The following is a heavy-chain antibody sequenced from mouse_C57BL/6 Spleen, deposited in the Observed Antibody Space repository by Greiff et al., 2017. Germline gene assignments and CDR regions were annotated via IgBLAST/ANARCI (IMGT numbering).Heavy chain of an antibody. J-gene: IGHJ2*01. CDR2: INPSNGGT. Sequence: VQLQQSGAELVKPGASVKISCKASGYTFTDYWMNWVKQRPGKGLEWIGDINPSNGGTSYNQKFKGKATLTVDKSSSTAYMELRSLTSEDSAVYYCARKGAHDTWNYWGQGTTLTVSS. CDR1: GYTFTDYW. V-gene: IGHV1-26*01. D-gene: IGHD1-3*01. CDR3: ARKGAHDTWNY.